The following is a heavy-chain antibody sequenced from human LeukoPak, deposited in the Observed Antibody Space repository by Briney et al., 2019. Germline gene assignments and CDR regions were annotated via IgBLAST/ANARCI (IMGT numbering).Heavy chain of an antibody. V-gene: IGHV4-34*01. J-gene: IGHJ3*02. CDR2: INHSGST. D-gene: IGHD2-2*01. CDR1: GGSFSGYY. Sequence: SETLSLTCAVYGGSFSGYYWSWIRQPPGKGLEWIGEINHSGSTNYNPSLKSRVTISVDTSKNQFSLKLSSVTAADTAVCYCARGEISTTSGHDAFDIWGQGTMVTVSS. CDR3: ARGEISTTSGHDAFDI.